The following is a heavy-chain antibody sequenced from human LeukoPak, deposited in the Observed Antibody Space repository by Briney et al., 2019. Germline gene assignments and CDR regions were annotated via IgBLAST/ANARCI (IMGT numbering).Heavy chain of an antibody. V-gene: IGHV3-23*01. J-gene: IGHJ3*01. Sequence: GGTLRLSCAASGFTFSSYGMSWVRQAPGKGLEWVSAISGSGGSTYYADSVKGRFTISRDNSKNTLYLQMNSLRAEDTAVYYCAKDVVAGTWAFDFWGQGTMVTVSS. CDR3: AKDVVAGTWAFDF. D-gene: IGHD6-19*01. CDR2: ISGSGGST. CDR1: GFTFSSYG.